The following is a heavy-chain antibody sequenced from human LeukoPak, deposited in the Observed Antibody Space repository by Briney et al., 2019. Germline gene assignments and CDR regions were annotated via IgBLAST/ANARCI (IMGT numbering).Heavy chain of an antibody. D-gene: IGHD5-12*01. V-gene: IGHV1-8*01. CDR1: GYTFTSYD. Sequence: ASVKVFCRASGYTFTSYDINWVRQATGQGLEWMGWMNPNSGNTGYAQKFRGRVTMTRDTSISTAYMELSSLRSEDTAVYYCAKAGIVATMNADWFNPWGQGTLVTVSS. CDR3: AKAGIVATMNADWFNP. J-gene: IGHJ5*02. CDR2: MNPNSGNT.